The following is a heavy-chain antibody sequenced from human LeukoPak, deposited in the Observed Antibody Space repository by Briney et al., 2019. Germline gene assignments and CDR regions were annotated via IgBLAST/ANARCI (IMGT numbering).Heavy chain of an antibody. CDR3: ARTYDSSGYYHYFDY. Sequence: ASVKVSCKASGYTFTSYYLHWVQQAPGQGLEWMGIINPSGGHTTYAQRFQGRVTITRDTSTSTLYMDLSSLTSEDTAVYYCARTYDSSGYYHYFDYWGQGTLVTVSS. CDR2: INPSGGHT. CDR1: GYTFTSYY. V-gene: IGHV1-46*01. J-gene: IGHJ4*02. D-gene: IGHD3-22*01.